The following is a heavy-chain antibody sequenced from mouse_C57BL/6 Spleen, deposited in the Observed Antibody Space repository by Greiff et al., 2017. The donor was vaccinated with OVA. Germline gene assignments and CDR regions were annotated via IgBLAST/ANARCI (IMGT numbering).Heavy chain of an antibody. CDR2: IDPNSGGT. D-gene: IGHD1-1*01. CDR1: GYTFTSYW. V-gene: IGHV1-72*01. Sequence: QVQLKQPGAELVKPGASVKLSCKASGYTFTSYWMHWVKQRPGRGLEWIGRIDPNSGGTKYNEKFKSKATLTVDKPSSTAYMQLSSLTSEDSAVYYCARVAITTVVARYFDVWGTGTTVTVSS. CDR3: ARVAITTVVARYFDV. J-gene: IGHJ1*03.